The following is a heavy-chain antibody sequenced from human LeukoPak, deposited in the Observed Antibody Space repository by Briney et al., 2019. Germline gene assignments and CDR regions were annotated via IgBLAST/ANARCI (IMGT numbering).Heavy chain of an antibody. CDR1: GYIFTHYW. D-gene: IGHD3-10*01. J-gene: IGHJ4*02. CDR3: ARQSRDGSKTRGYYFDF. Sequence: GESLKISCQVSGYIFTHYWIGWVRQMPGNGLESMGIIYPADSDTTYSPSFQGQVTISADKSINTVYLQWSSLKASDTAMYYCARQSRDGSKTRGYYFDFWGQGTLVTVSS. CDR2: IYPADSDT. V-gene: IGHV5-51*01.